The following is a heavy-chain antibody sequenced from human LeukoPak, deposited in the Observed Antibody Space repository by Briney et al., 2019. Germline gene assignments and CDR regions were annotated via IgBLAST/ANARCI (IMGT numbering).Heavy chain of an antibody. V-gene: IGHV3-30*02. Sequence: GGSLRLSCAASGFSFSSYGMHWVRQAPGKGLEWVAFIRYDGNNKYYEDSVKGRFTISRDNSKNTLYLQMNSLRAEDTAVYYCAKGDYYDSSGYGFDYWGQGTLVTVSS. D-gene: IGHD3-22*01. J-gene: IGHJ4*02. CDR1: GFSFSSYG. CDR2: IRYDGNNK. CDR3: AKGDYYDSSGYGFDY.